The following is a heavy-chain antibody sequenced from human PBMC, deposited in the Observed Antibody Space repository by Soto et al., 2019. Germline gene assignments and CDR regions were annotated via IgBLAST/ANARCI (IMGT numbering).Heavy chain of an antibody. D-gene: IGHD1-1*01. J-gene: IGHJ5*02. Sequence: LETLSLTWTVAAGSIRSSYGSWIRQPPGKGLEWIGYIHYSGSTNYNPSLKGRVTISKDMSKNQFSLKLTSLTAADTAVYFCARGGGYHSWSEPWGQRTLVTVSS. CDR1: AGSIRSSY. CDR2: IHYSGST. CDR3: ARGGGYHSWSEP. V-gene: IGHV4-59*01.